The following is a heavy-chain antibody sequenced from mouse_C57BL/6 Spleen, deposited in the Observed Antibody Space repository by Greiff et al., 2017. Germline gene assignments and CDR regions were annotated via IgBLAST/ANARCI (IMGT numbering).Heavy chain of an antibody. CDR1: GFTFTDYY. D-gene: IGHD2-3*01. CDR3: ARPMVVTACYFDV. J-gene: IGHJ1*03. CDR2: IRNKANGYTT. V-gene: IGHV7-3*01. Sequence: EVQLVESGGGLVQPGGSLSLSCAASGFTFTDYYMSWVRQPPGKALEWLGFIRNKANGYTTEYIASVKGRFTISRDNSQCILYLQMNALGAEDSASYNGARPMVVTACYFDVWGTGTTVTVSS.